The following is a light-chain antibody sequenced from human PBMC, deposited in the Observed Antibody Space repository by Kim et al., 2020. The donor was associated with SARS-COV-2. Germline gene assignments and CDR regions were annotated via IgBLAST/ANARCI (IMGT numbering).Light chain of an antibody. Sequence: LSPGERATLSCRASQSVSSSYLAWYQHKSGQAPRLLIYDASSRAAGIPDRFSGSGSGTDFTLTISRLEPEDFAVYYCQQYGSSSVTFGQGTKLEIK. CDR2: DAS. CDR1: QSVSSSY. J-gene: IGKJ2*01. V-gene: IGKV3-20*01. CDR3: QQYGSSSVT.